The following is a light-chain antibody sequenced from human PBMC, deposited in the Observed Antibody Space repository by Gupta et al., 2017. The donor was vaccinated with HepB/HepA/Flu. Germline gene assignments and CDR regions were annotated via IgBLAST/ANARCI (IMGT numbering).Light chain of an antibody. CDR1: SSNIGSNY. Sequence: SARRRPPPLSVPPGLRVTISCSGGSSNIGSNYVSWYQPSPGTAPRLLICRNNRRPSAVPERFSGSKSATSATLPIIGLPAGDEADYYYAAAHDSRSGWVFGGGTKLTVL. J-gene: IGLJ3*02. CDR3: AAAHDSRSGWV. V-gene: IGLV1-47*01. CDR2: RNN.